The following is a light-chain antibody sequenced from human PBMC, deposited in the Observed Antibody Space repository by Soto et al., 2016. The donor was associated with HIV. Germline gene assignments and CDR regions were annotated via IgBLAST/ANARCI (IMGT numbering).Light chain of an antibody. CDR2: QVS. V-gene: IGKV2-30*02. J-gene: IGKJ2*01. CDR3: LQGTHWPPYT. CDR1: HTLLHTDGNTY. Sequence: DVEIIQSPLSLPVILGQPASISCRSSHTLLHTDGNTYLNWFHQRPGQPPRRLFYQVSARDSGVPDRFIGSGSGTHFTLTIARVEAEDVGSLLLSLQGTHWPPYTFGQGTKLEIK.